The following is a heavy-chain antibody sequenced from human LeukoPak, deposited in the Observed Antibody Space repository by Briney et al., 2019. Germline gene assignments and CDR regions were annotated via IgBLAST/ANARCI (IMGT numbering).Heavy chain of an antibody. D-gene: IGHD3-10*01. V-gene: IGHV3-30*02. CDR1: GFTFSSYG. J-gene: IGHJ6*03. CDR3: AKDRLWFGESFYYYMDV. CDR2: IRYDGSNK. Sequence: GGSLRLSCAASGFTFSSYGMHWVRQAPGKGLEWVAFIRYDGSNKYYADSVKGRFTISRDNSKNTLYLQMNSLRAEDTAVYYCAKDRLWFGESFYYYMDVWGKGTTVTISS.